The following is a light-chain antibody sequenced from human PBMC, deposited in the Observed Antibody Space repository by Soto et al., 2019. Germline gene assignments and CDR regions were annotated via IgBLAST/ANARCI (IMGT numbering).Light chain of an antibody. CDR2: GAS. CDR1: QSVSSSN. J-gene: IGKJ2*01. Sequence: EMVLTQSPGTLSLSPGERATLSCRASQSVSSSNLGWYQQKPGQPPRLLIYGASSSATGIPDRFSGSGSGTDFTLTISRLEPEDFAVDYCQQYGGSPLYTFGQGTKVEIK. CDR3: QQYGGSPLYT. V-gene: IGKV3-20*01.